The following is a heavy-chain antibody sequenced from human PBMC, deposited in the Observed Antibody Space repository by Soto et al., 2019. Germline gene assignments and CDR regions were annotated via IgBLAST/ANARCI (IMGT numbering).Heavy chain of an antibody. CDR1: GFTFSSYG. CDR3: ARDSELLYGKGGMDV. CDR2: IWYDGSNK. V-gene: IGHV3-33*01. J-gene: IGHJ6*02. D-gene: IGHD3-10*01. Sequence: PGGSLRLSCAASGFTFSSYGMHRVRQAPGKGLEWVAVIWYDGSNKYYADSVKGRFTISRDNSKNTLYLQMNSLRAEDTAVYYCARDSELLYGKGGMDVWGQGTTVTVSS.